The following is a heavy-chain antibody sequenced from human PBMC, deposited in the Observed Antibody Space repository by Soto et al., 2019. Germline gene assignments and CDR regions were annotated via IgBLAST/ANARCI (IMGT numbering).Heavy chain of an antibody. Sequence: SSETLSLTCTVSGGSVSSGSYYWSWLRQPPGKGLEWIGYIYYSGSTNYNPSLKSRVTISVDTSKNQFSLKLSSVTAADTAVYYCARGIAVAGTPRPEYFQHWGQGTLVTVSS. J-gene: IGHJ1*01. V-gene: IGHV4-61*01. CDR3: ARGIAVAGTPRPEYFQH. CDR2: IYYSGST. CDR1: GGSVSSGSYY. D-gene: IGHD6-19*01.